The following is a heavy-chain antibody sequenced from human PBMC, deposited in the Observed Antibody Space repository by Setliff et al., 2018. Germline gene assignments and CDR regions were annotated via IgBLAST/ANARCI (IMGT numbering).Heavy chain of an antibody. Sequence: NPSETLSLTCTVSGGSINNYYWSWIRQPAGKGLEWIGHIYIGGSANYNPSLKSRVTMSIDTSKNQFSLKLSSVTAADTAVYYCARESRYYYDNLGTLDYWGQGTLVTVSS. J-gene: IGHJ4*02. V-gene: IGHV4-4*07. CDR3: ARESRYYYDNLGTLDY. CDR2: IYIGGSA. CDR1: GGSINNYY. D-gene: IGHD3-22*01.